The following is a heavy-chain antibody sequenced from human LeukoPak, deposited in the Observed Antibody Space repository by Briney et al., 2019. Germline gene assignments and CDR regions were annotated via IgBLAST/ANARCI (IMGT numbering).Heavy chain of an antibody. CDR1: GGTFSSYA. V-gene: IGHV1-69*13. Sequence: ASVKVSCKASGGTFSSYAISWVRQAPGQGLEWMGGIIPIFGTANYAQKFQGRVTITADESTSTAYMELSRLRSDDTAVYYCARGKRGYYDSSGYFNWFDPWGQGTLVTVSS. CDR2: IIPIFGTA. J-gene: IGHJ5*02. D-gene: IGHD3-22*01. CDR3: ARGKRGYYDSSGYFNWFDP.